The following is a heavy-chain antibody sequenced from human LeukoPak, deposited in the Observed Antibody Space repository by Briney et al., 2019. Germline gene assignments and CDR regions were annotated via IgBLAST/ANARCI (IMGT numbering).Heavy chain of an antibody. V-gene: IGHV1-69*04. Sequence: SVKVSCKASGGTFSSYAISWVRQAPGQGLEWMGRIIPILGIANYAQKFQGRVTITADKSTSTAYMELSSLGSEDTAVYYCARARSIAAPHFDYWGQGTLVTVSS. CDR2: IIPILGIA. CDR1: GGTFSSYA. CDR3: ARARSIAAPHFDY. J-gene: IGHJ4*02. D-gene: IGHD6-6*01.